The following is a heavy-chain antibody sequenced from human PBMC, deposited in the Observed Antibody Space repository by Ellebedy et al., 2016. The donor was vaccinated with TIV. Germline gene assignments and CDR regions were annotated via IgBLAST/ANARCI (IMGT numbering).Heavy chain of an antibody. V-gene: IGHV3-30*18. CDR1: GFTFSNFG. CDR2: ISYEGSLK. D-gene: IGHD3-22*01. J-gene: IGHJ6*02. Sequence: GESLKISXAVSGFTFSNFGMHWVRQAPGKGLEWVAVISYEGSLKYYADSVKGRFTISRDNSKNTLYLQMNSLRPEDTAVYYCAKNMWDFYESRGYYLMGILVNSGLDVWGQGTTVNVSS. CDR3: AKNMWDFYESRGYYLMGILVNSGLDV.